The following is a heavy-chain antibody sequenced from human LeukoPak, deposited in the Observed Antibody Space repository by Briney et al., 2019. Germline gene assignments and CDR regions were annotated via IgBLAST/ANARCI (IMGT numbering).Heavy chain of an antibody. CDR2: IKSDGSST. CDR1: GFTFSRYW. D-gene: IGHD1-26*01. Sequence: GGSLRLSCAASGFTFSRYWMHWVRQAPGKGLVWVSCIKSDGSSTSIADSAKGRFTISRDNAKNTVYLQMNSLRAEDTAVYYCVRDNRSYNFDFWGQGTLVTVSS. CDR3: VRDNRSYNFDF. J-gene: IGHJ4*02. V-gene: IGHV3-74*01.